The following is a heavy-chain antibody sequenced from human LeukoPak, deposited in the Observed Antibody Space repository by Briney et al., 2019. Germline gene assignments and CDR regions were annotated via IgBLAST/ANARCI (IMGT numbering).Heavy chain of an antibody. V-gene: IGHV1-18*01. J-gene: IGHJ5*02. CDR1: GYTLTSYG. CDR3: ARDRSSSSWYGWFDP. D-gene: IGHD6-13*01. CDR2: ISAYNGNT. Sequence: GASVKVSCKASGYTLTSYGISWVRQAPGQGLEWMGWISAYNGNTNYAQKLQGRVTMTTDTSTSTAYMELRSLRSDDTAVYYCARDRSSSSWYGWFDPWGQGTLVTVSS.